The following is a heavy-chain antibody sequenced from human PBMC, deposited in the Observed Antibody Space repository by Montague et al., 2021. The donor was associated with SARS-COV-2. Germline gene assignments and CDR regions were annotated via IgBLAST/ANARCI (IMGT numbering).Heavy chain of an antibody. Sequence: SLRLSCAASGFTFSSYEMNWVRQAPGKGLEWVSYISSSGSTIYYADSVKGRFTISRDNAKNSLYLQMNSLRAEDTAVYYCARGGTYYDFWSGYPWTFYYFDYWGQGTLVTVSS. D-gene: IGHD3-3*01. CDR1: GFTFSSYE. J-gene: IGHJ4*02. V-gene: IGHV3-48*03. CDR3: ARGGTYYDFWSGYPWTFYYFDY. CDR2: ISSSGSTI.